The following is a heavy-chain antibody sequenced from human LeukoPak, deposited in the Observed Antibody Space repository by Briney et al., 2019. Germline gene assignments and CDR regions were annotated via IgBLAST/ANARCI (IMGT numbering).Heavy chain of an antibody. CDR2: ISAYNGKT. CDR1: GYIFMNYG. CDR3: ARDFVDYVRGSFRHGADAVES. D-gene: IGHD3-16*02. Sequence: GASVKVSCKTFGYIFMNYGIRWVRQAPGQGLEWMGWISAYNGKTSFAQKFQGRLNMTTDTSTSTAYMELRSLSSDDTAVYYCARDFVDYVRGSFRHGADAVESWGQGSLVTVSS. V-gene: IGHV1-18*01. J-gene: IGHJ4*02.